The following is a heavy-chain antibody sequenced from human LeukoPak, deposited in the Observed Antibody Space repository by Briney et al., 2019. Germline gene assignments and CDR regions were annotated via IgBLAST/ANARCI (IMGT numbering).Heavy chain of an antibody. CDR3: ARDGGTSTPFDY. V-gene: IGHV3-74*01. CDR1: GFTVSSNY. Sequence: TGGSLRLSCAASGFTVSSNYMSWVRQAPGKGLVWVSRITNDESRTNHADSVNGRFTISRDNAKSTVYLQMNSLTAEDTAVYYCARDGGTSTPFDYWGQGTLVTVSS. CDR2: ITNDESRT. D-gene: IGHD2-15*01. J-gene: IGHJ4*02.